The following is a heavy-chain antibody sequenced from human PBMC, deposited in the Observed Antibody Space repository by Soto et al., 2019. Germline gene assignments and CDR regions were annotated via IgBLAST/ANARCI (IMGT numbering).Heavy chain of an antibody. D-gene: IGHD6-13*01. CDR1: GYNFNRYW. Sequence: PGESLKISCKGSGYNFNRYWIGWVRQMPGKGLEWMGVIYPGDSDTRYSPSLQGQVTISADKSSSAAYLQWSSLKASDTAMYYCARQIIAAGPINWFDPWGQGTLVTVSS. CDR2: IYPGDSDT. CDR3: ARQIIAAGPINWFDP. V-gene: IGHV5-51*01. J-gene: IGHJ5*02.